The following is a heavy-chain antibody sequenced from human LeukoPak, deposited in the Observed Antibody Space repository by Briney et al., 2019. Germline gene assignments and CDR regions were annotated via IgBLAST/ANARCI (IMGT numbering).Heavy chain of an antibody. Sequence: GRSLRLSCAASGFTFSSYAMHWVRQAPGKGLEWVAVKSYDGSNKYYADSVKGRFTISRDNSKNTLYLQMNSLRAEDTAVYYCAKDTYYYDSSGSNDYWGQGTLVTVSS. CDR2: KSYDGSNK. D-gene: IGHD3-22*01. V-gene: IGHV3-30-3*01. J-gene: IGHJ4*02. CDR1: GFTFSSYA. CDR3: AKDTYYYDSSGSNDY.